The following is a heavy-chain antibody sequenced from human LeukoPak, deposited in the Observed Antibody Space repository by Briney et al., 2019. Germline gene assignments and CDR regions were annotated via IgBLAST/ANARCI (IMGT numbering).Heavy chain of an antibody. D-gene: IGHD3-3*01. Sequence: ASVKVSCTASGYTFTSYYMHWVRQAPGQGLEWMGWISAYNGNTNYAQKLQGRVTMTTDTSTSTAYMELRSLRSDDTAVYYCARDRRTYYDFWSGYSTYNWFDPWGQGTLVTVSS. CDR3: ARDRRTYYDFWSGYSTYNWFDP. CDR2: ISAYNGNT. V-gene: IGHV1-18*04. CDR1: GYTFTSYY. J-gene: IGHJ5*02.